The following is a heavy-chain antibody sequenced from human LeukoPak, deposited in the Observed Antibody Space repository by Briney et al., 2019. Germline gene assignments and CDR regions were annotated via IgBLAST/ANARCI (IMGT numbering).Heavy chain of an antibody. V-gene: IGHV4-59*01. CDR2: IYSTGST. Sequence: SETLSLTCAVYGGSFSGYYWSWIRQPPGKGLEWIGYIYSTGSTNYNPSLKSRVTISVDTSKNQFSLKLSSVTAADTAVYYCARSGYFDLWGRGTLVTVSS. D-gene: IGHD3-3*01. CDR1: GGSFSGYY. J-gene: IGHJ2*01. CDR3: ARSGYFDL.